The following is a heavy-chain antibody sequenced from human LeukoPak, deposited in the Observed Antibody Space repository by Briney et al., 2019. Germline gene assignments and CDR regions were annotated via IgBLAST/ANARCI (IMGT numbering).Heavy chain of an antibody. Sequence: TGGSLRLSCAASGFTVRDGYMSWVRQAPGKRLEWLAFIYVSGTTFYAASVKGRFTISRDNAKNTLYLQMNSLTAEDAAVYYCARVYCSHTSCRADFEYWGQGILVTVSS. CDR3: ARVYCSHTSCRADFEY. CDR2: IYVSGTT. V-gene: IGHV3-53*01. CDR1: GFTVRDGY. J-gene: IGHJ4*02. D-gene: IGHD2-2*01.